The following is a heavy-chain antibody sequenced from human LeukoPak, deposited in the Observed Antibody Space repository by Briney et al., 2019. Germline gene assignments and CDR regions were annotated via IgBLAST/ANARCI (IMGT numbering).Heavy chain of an antibody. J-gene: IGHJ4*02. CDR1: GFTFISYW. CDR3: ARESGRSYYLNY. Sequence: GGSLRLSCAASGFTFISYWMHWVRQAPGKGLVWVARIKNDGSSTTYADSVKGRFTISRDNAKNTVYLHMNSLRAEDTAVYYCARESGRSYYLNYWGQGNLVTVSS. D-gene: IGHD1-26*01. CDR2: IKNDGSST. V-gene: IGHV3-74*03.